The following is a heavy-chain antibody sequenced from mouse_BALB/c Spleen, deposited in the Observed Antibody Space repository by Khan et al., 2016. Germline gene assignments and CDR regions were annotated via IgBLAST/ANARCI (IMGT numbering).Heavy chain of an antibody. Sequence: EVQLQESGPSLVKPSQTLSLTCSVSGDSITSGYWNWIRKFPGNKLEYMGYISYSGSTYYNPSLKSRISITRDTSKNQYYLQLNSVTTEDTATYYCASYDSSGSFFDYWGQGTTLTVSS. J-gene: IGHJ2*01. CDR2: ISYSGST. D-gene: IGHD3-2*01. CDR3: ASYDSSGSFFDY. CDR1: GDSITSGY. V-gene: IGHV3-8*02.